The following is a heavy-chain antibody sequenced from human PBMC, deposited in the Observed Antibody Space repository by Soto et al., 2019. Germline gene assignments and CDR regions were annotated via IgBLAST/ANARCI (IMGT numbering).Heavy chain of an antibody. J-gene: IGHJ5*02. CDR3: ARTGYSGYPA. V-gene: IGHV4-34*01. CDR1: GGSFSGYY. D-gene: IGHD5-12*01. Sequence: SETLSLTCAVYGGSFSGYYWSWIRQPPGKGLEWIGEINHSGSTNYNPSLKSRVTISVDTSKNQFSLKLSSVTAADTAVYYCARTGYSGYPAWGQGTLVTVSS. CDR2: INHSGST.